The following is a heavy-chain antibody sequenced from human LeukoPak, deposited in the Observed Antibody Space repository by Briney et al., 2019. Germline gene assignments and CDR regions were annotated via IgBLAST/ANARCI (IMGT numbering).Heavy chain of an antibody. V-gene: IGHV3-7*04. CDR3: ARDRRYGYIDY. CDR1: EFTFSNYW. CDR2: IKQDGSEK. Sequence: PGGSLRLSCAASEFTFSNYWMNWVRLAPGKGLEWVANIKQDGSEKYYVDSVEGRFTISRDNAKNSLYLQMNSLRAEDTAVYYCARDRRYGYIDYWGQGTLVTVSS. J-gene: IGHJ4*02. D-gene: IGHD4-17*01.